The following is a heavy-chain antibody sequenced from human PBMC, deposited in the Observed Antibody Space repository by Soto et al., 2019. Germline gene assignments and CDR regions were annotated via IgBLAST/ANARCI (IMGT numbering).Heavy chain of an antibody. Sequence: SETLSLTCAVYGWSFIGYYCNFIRHPPFKWLEWIGEINHSGSTNYNPSLKSRVTISVDTSKNQFSLKLSSVTAADTAVYYCARGPRRGMATIISYSSYYFDYWGQGTLVTVSS. V-gene: IGHV4-34*01. D-gene: IGHD5-12*01. CDR3: ARGPRRGMATIISYSSYYFDY. CDR1: GWSFIGYY. J-gene: IGHJ4*02. CDR2: INHSGST.